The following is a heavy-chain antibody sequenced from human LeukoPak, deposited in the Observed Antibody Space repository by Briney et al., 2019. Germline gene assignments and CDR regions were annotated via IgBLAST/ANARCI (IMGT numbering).Heavy chain of an antibody. Sequence: PGGSLRLSCAASGFTFSDHHMSWFRQAPGKGLEWVSYISNSGSLKYYADSVKGRFTISRDNAKNSLYLQMDSLRAEETAVYYCARNEGSFWGQGTLVTVSS. D-gene: IGHD1-26*01. CDR3: ARNEGSF. CDR1: GFTFSDHH. V-gene: IGHV3-11*01. J-gene: IGHJ4*02. CDR2: ISNSGSLK.